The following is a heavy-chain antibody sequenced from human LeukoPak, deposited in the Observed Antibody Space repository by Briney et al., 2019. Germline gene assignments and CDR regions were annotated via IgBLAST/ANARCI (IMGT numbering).Heavy chain of an antibody. J-gene: IGHJ4*02. CDR2: IRQDGGAK. CDR1: GFIFNDFW. CDR3: APPPIAATGN. V-gene: IGHV3-7*01. Sequence: GGSLRLSCTASGFIFNDFWVSWVRQAPGEGLEWVANIRQDGGAKNYVDSVKGRFTISRDNAKKSLYLQMNSLRAEDTAVYYCAPPPIAATGNWGQGTLVTVSS. D-gene: IGHD6-13*01.